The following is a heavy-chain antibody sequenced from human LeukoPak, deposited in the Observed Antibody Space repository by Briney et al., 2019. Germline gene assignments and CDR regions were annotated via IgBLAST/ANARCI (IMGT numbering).Heavy chain of an antibody. V-gene: IGHV1-2*02. D-gene: IGHD2-15*01. Sequence: GASVKVSCTASGYTFTGYYMHWVRQAPGQGLEWMGWINPNSGGTNYAQKFQGRVTMTRDTSIGTAYMELSRLRSDDTAVYYCATVAADTFDYWGQGTLVTVSS. J-gene: IGHJ4*02. CDR2: INPNSGGT. CDR3: ATVAADTFDY. CDR1: GYTFTGYY.